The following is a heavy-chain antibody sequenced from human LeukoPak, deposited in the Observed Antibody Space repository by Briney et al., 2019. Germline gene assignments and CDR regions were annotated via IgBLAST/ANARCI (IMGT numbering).Heavy chain of an antibody. CDR3: ARDLWFGDHRD. D-gene: IGHD3-10*01. J-gene: IGHJ4*02. V-gene: IGHV1-69*13. CDR1: GYTFTGYY. Sequence: SVKVSCKASGYTFTGYYMHWVRQAPGRGLEWMGGIIPIFGTANYAQKFQGRVTITADESTSTAYMELSSLRSEDTAVYYCARDLWFGDHRDWGQGTLVTVSS. CDR2: IIPIFGTA.